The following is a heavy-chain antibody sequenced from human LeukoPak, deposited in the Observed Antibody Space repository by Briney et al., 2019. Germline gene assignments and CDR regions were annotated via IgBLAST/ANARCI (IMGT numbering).Heavy chain of an antibody. CDR3: AREFDDSSGYGVVGTYYMDV. D-gene: IGHD3-22*01. J-gene: IGHJ6*03. CDR1: GYTFTSYG. CDR2: VSAYNGNT. V-gene: IGHV1-18*01. Sequence: GASVKVSCKASGYTFTSYGISWVRQAPGQGLEWMGWVSAYNGNTNYAQKLQGRVTMTTDTSTSTAYMELRSLRSDDTAVYYCAREFDDSSGYGVVGTYYMDVWGKGTTVTVSS.